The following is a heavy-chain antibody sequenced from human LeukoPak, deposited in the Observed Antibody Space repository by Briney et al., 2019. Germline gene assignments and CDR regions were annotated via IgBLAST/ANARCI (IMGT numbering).Heavy chain of an antibody. CDR1: GGSFSGYY. D-gene: IGHD3-22*01. Sequence: PSETLSLTCAVYGGSFSGYYWSWIRQPPGKGLEWIGEINHSGSTNYNPSLKSRVTISVDTSKNQFSLKLSSVTAADTAVYYCARGGPYYYDRAGDAFDIWGQGTMVTVSS. J-gene: IGHJ3*02. CDR2: INHSGST. V-gene: IGHV4-34*01. CDR3: ARGGPYYYDRAGDAFDI.